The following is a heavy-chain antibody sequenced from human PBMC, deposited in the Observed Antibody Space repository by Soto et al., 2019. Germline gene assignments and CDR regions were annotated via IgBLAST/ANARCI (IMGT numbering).Heavy chain of an antibody. V-gene: IGHV3-21*01. D-gene: IGHD6-6*01. CDR3: ARRRVSHYYYYMDV. CDR1: GFTFSSYS. J-gene: IGHJ6*03. CDR2: ISSSSSYI. Sequence: EVQLVESGGGLVKPGGSLRLSCAASGFTFSSYSMNWVRQAPGKGLEWVSSISSSSSYIYYADSVKGRFTISRDNAKNALYLQINSLRAEDTAVYYCARRRVSHYYYYMDVWGKGTTVTVSS.